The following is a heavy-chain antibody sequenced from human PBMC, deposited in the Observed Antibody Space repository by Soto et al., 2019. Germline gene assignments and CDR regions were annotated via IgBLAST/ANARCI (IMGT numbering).Heavy chain of an antibody. V-gene: IGHV3-11*01. J-gene: IGHJ6*03. D-gene: IGHD6-6*01. CDR2: ISSSGSTI. Sequence: PGGSLRLSCAASGFTFSDYYMSWILQAPGKGLEWVSYISSSGSTIYYADSVKGRFTISRDNAKNSLYLQMNSLRAEDTAVYYCARVLWQLVPYYYYYMDVWGKGTTVTVSS. CDR1: GFTFSDYY. CDR3: ARVLWQLVPYYYYYMDV.